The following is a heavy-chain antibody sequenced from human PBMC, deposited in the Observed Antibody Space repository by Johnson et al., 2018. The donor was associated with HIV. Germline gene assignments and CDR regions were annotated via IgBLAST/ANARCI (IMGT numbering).Heavy chain of an antibody. V-gene: IGHV3-7*02. CDR2: IKQAGSET. CDR1: GFTFSSYW. CDR3: ASSGYCSGGSCYRWHAFDI. D-gene: IGHD2-15*01. J-gene: IGHJ3*02. Sequence: VQLVESGGGLVQPGGSLRLSCAASGFTFSSYWMSCVRQAPGKGLEWVANIKQAGSETYYVDSVKCRFPISRDNAKNSLFLEISSLRAEDTAVYYCASSGYCSGGSCYRWHAFDIWGQGTMVTVSS.